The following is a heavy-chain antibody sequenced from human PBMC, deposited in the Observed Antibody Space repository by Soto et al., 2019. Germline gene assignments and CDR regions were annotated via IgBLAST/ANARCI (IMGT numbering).Heavy chain of an antibody. J-gene: IGHJ6*02. CDR2: IYYSGST. D-gene: IGHD2-15*01. CDR3: ARLPDCSGGSCYYYYYGMDV. Sequence: SETLSLTCTVSGGSISSYYWSWIRQPPGKGLEWIGYIYYSGSTNYNPSLKSRVTISVDTSKNQFSLKLSSVTAADTAVYYCARLPDCSGGSCYYYYYGMDVWSQGTTVTVSS. V-gene: IGHV4-59*01. CDR1: GGSISSYY.